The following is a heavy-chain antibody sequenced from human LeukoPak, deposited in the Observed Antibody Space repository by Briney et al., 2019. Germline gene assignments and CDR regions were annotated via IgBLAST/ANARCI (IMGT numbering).Heavy chain of an antibody. Sequence: GGSLRLSCAASGFTFSGYAMSWVRLAPGKGLEWVSAISGSGGSTYYADSVKGRFTISRDNSKNTLYLQMNSLRAEDTAVYYCAKVYSSGWYVGYFDYWGQGTLVTVSS. J-gene: IGHJ4*02. V-gene: IGHV3-23*01. CDR1: GFTFSGYA. CDR2: ISGSGGST. CDR3: AKVYSSGWYVGYFDY. D-gene: IGHD6-19*01.